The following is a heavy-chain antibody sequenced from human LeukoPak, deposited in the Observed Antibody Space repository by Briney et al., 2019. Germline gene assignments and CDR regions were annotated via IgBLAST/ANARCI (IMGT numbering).Heavy chain of an antibody. V-gene: IGHV4-4*02. CDR2: MYLSGTT. D-gene: IGHD3-22*01. CDR3: AGLVGRYSSGLYYYYFDY. CDR1: GVSTNSLDL. Sequence: PSGTLSLTCTVSGVSTNSLDLWSWVRQPPGKGLEWIGEMYLSGTTHSNPSVKSRVTISIDKSKNQFFLNLSSVTAADTAVYYCAGLVGRYSSGLYYYYFDYWGQGTLVTVSS. J-gene: IGHJ4*02.